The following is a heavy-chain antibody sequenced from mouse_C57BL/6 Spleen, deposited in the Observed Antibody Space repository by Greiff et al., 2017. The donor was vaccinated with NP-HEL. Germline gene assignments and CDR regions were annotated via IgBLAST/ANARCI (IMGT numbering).Heavy chain of an antibody. CDR2: IYPGDGDT. CDR3: ARWGTGTYYFDY. D-gene: IGHD4-1*01. Sequence: VQRVESGAELVKPGASVKISCKASGYAFSSYWMNWVKQRPGKGLEWIGQIYPGDGDTNYNGKFKGKATLTADKSSSTAYMQLSSLTSEDSAVYFCARWGTGTYYFDYWGQGTTLTVSS. V-gene: IGHV1-80*01. CDR1: GYAFSSYW. J-gene: IGHJ2*01.